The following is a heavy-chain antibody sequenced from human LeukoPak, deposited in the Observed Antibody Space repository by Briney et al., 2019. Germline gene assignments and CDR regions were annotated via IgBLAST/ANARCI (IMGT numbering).Heavy chain of an antibody. CDR2: IYHSGST. CDR3: ARDSVTAMRGFDY. V-gene: IGHV4-30-2*01. D-gene: IGHD5-18*01. J-gene: IGHJ4*02. CDR1: GGSISSGDYY. Sequence: SETLSLTCTVSGGSISSGDYYWSWIRQPPGKGLEWIGYIYHSGSTYYNPSLKSRVTISVDRSKNQFSLKLSSVTAADTAVYYCARDSVTAMRGFDYWGQGTLVTVSS.